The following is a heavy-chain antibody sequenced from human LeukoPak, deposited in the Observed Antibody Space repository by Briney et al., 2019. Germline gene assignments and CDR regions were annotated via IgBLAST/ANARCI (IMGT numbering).Heavy chain of an antibody. J-gene: IGHJ4*02. D-gene: IGHD3-22*01. Sequence: PGGSLRLSCAASGFTFSSYAMSGVRQAPGKGLEWVSAISGRGGSTYYADSVKGRFTISRDNSKNTLYLQMNSLRAEDTAVYYYATPAGYYYESSSTSFRDIGYWGQGTLVTVSS. V-gene: IGHV3-23*01. CDR3: ATPAGYYYESSSTSFRDIGY. CDR1: GFTFSSYA. CDR2: ISGRGGST.